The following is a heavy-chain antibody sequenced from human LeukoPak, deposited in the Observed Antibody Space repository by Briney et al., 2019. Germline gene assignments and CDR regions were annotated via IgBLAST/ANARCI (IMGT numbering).Heavy chain of an antibody. CDR3: VRDETLWTLDW. Sequence: GGSLRLSCTASGFTFSGHWIHWVRQPPGMGLVWVSRINERGTDSMYAESVKGRFTISRDNAKNTVYLQMNSLRAEDTAVYYCVRDETLWTLDWWGQGTLVSISS. CDR2: INERGTDS. D-gene: IGHD1-1*01. CDR1: GFTFSGHW. V-gene: IGHV3-74*03. J-gene: IGHJ4*02.